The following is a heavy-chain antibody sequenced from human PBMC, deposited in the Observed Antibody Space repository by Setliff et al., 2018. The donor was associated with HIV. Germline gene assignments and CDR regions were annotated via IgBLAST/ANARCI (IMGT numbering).Heavy chain of an antibody. V-gene: IGHV4-39*01. Sequence: SETLSLTCTVSRGSISSSNYYWAWIRQPPGKGLEWIGSIYDSGITYYNASLKSRVTLSIDTSQNQFSLKVTSVTAADTAVYYCARFSMATRCFDYWGQGTLVTV. J-gene: IGHJ4*02. CDR1: RGSISSSNYY. D-gene: IGHD5-12*01. CDR2: IYDSGIT. CDR3: ARFSMATRCFDY.